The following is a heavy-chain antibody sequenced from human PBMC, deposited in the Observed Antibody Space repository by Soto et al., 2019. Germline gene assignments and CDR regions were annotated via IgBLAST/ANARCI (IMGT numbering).Heavy chain of an antibody. CDR1: GDSINNSHW. D-gene: IGHD6-13*01. J-gene: IGHJ5*02. Sequence: QVQLQESGPGLVQPSGTLSLTCAVSGDSINNSHWWSWVRQTPGKGLEWIGETYHSGTTNYNPSLKTRVTISIGKSKNQFSLKMNSVPAADTAVYYCAREVNSSPARGPNWFDPWGQGTLVTVSS. V-gene: IGHV4-4*02. CDR2: TYHSGTT. CDR3: AREVNSSPARGPNWFDP.